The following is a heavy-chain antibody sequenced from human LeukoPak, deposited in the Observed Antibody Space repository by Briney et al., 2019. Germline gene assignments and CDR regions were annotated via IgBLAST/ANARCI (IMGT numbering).Heavy chain of an antibody. V-gene: IGHV3-30*18. Sequence: QPGRSLRLSCAASGFTFRSYGMHWVRQAPGKGLEWVAVISYDGSNKYYADSVKGRFTISRDNSKNTLYLQMNSLRAEDTAVYYCAKDGNDYTYYFGYWGQGTLVTVSS. D-gene: IGHD4-11*01. CDR3: AKDGNDYTYYFGY. J-gene: IGHJ4*02. CDR1: GFTFRSYG. CDR2: ISYDGSNK.